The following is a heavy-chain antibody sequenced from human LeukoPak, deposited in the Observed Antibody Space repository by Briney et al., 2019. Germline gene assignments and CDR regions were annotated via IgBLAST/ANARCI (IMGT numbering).Heavy chain of an antibody. CDR1: GFTFSSYG. CDR2: IYYSGST. J-gene: IGHJ5*02. V-gene: IGHV4-39*01. D-gene: IGHD3-10*01. CDR3: ARNRYYYGSGSYGVPNWFDP. Sequence: GSLRLSCAASGFTFSSYGMSWIRQSPGKGLEWIGTIYYSGSTYYNPSLKSRVTISVDTSKNQFSLKLSSVTAADTAMYYCARNRYYYGSGSYGVPNWFDPWGQGTLVTVSS.